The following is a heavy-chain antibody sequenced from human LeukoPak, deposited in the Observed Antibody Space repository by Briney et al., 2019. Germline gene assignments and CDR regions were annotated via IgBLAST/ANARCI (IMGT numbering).Heavy chain of an antibody. V-gene: IGHV4-39*07. D-gene: IGHD3-10*01. CDR3: ARPYWGYYGSGSEDQ. J-gene: IGHJ4*02. Sequence: PSETLSLTCTVSGGSISSGSYYWSWIRQPPGKGLEWIGEINHSGSTNYNPSLKSRVTISVDTSKNQFSLKLSSVTAADAAVYYCARPYWGYYGSGSEDQWGQGTLVTVSS. CDR1: GGSISSGSYY. CDR2: INHSGST.